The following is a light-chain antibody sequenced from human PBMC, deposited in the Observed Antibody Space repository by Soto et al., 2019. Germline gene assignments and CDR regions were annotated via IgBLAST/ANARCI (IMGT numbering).Light chain of an antibody. J-gene: IGKJ1*01. CDR1: QSVSSNY. CDR2: GAS. V-gene: IGKV3-20*01. CDR3: QQYGDLPWT. Sequence: ALTQSPGTLSSSPGERATLSCRASQSVSSNYLAWYQQKPGPPPRLLIYGASSRATGLPGRFSGSGSGADFPLTSGMQEYEDFAVYFCQQYGDLPWTFGQGTKVEN.